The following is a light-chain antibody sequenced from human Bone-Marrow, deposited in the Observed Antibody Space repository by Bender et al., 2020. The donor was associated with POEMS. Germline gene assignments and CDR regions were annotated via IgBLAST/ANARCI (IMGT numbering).Light chain of an antibody. CDR2: EVS. CDR3: SSYTTSSTWV. V-gene: IGLV2-14*02. CDR1: SSDVGSYDL. J-gene: IGLJ3*02. Sequence: QSALTQPASVSGSPGQSITISCTGSSSDVGSYDLVSWYQQHPGKAPKLMIYEVSKRPSGVSNRFSGSQSGNAASLTISGLQADDEADYYCSSYTTSSTWVFGGGTKLTVL.